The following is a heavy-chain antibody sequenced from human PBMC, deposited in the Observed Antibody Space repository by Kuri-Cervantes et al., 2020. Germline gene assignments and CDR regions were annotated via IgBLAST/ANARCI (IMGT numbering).Heavy chain of an antibody. CDR2: ISAYNGNT. V-gene: IGHV1-18*01. J-gene: IGHJ6*02. Sequence: ASVNVSCKATGYTFTSYGISWVRQAPGQGLEWMGWISAYNGNTNYVQKLQGGVTMTTDTSTSTAYMELRSLRSDDTAVYYCARWGLRFLDEYGMDVWCQGTTVTVSS. CDR3: ARWGLRFLDEYGMDV. D-gene: IGHD3-3*01. CDR1: GYTFTSYG.